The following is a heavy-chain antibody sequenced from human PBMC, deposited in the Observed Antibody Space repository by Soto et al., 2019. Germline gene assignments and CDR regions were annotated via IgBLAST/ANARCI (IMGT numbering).Heavy chain of an antibody. CDR1: GLTFSGYW. J-gene: IGHJ3*01. CDR2: INSDGSSR. CDR3: ARVGLGAFDAFDV. V-gene: IGHV3-74*01. D-gene: IGHD1-26*01. Sequence: PGGSLRLSCAASGLTFSGYWMHWVRQVPGKGLVWVSRINSDGSSRSYADSVKGRFTISRDNAKNTLHLQMNSLRAEDTAVYYCARVGLGAFDAFDVWGQGTLVTVSS.